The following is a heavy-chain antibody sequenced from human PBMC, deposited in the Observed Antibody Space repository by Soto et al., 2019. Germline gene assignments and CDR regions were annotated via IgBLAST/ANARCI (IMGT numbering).Heavy chain of an antibody. CDR2: ISGSGGST. D-gene: IGHD5-12*01. CDR1: GFTFSSYA. V-gene: IGHV3-23*01. J-gene: IGHJ4*02. CDR3: AKTIVATMVPPTNFDY. Sequence: GGSLRLSCAASGFTFSSYAMSWVRQAPGKGLEWVSAISGSGGSTYYADSVKGRFTISRDNSKNTLYLQMNSLRAEDTAVYYCAKTIVATMVPPTNFDYWGQGTLVTVSS.